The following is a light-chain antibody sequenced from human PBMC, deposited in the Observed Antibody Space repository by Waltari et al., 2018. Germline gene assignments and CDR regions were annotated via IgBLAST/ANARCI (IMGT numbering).Light chain of an antibody. Sequence: AVLTQPSSLSASPGASARLTCALRSGINVGSYRMYWYQQKPGSPPQFLLWYKSDSHNQQGTVVPSRVSASKDSSANAGILLSSGLQSDDEADYYCMIWHDSACFFGGGTKLTVL. CDR2: YKSDSHN. CDR3: MIWHDSACF. V-gene: IGLV5-45*03. J-gene: IGLJ2*01. CDR1: SGINVGSYR.